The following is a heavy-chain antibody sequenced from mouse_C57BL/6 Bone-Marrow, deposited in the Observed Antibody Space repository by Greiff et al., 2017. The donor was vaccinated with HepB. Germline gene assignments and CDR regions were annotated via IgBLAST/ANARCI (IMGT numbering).Heavy chain of an antibody. V-gene: IGHV2-2*01. J-gene: IGHJ3*01. CDR2: IWSGGST. CDR1: GFSLTSYG. D-gene: IGHD2-3*01. CDR3: ASDGYYGAY. Sequence: VHLVESGPGLVQPSQSLSITCTVSGFSLTSYGVHWVRQSPGKGLEWLGVIWSGGSTDYNAAFISRLSISKDNSKSQVFFKMNSLQADDTAIYYCASDGYYGAYWGQGTLVTVSA.